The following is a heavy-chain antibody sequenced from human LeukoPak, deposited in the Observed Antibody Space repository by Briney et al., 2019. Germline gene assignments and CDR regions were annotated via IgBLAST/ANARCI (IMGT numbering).Heavy chain of an antibody. V-gene: IGHV3-23*01. CDR1: GFTFSSYG. Sequence: GGSLRLSCAASGFTFSSYGRSWVRQAPGKGLEWVSAISGSGGSTYYADSVKGRFTISRDNSKNTLYLQMNSLRAEDTAVYYCAKGAGSSSWLNYYFDYWGQGTLVTVSS. CDR2: ISGSGGST. D-gene: IGHD6-13*01. CDR3: AKGAGSSSWLNYYFDY. J-gene: IGHJ4*02.